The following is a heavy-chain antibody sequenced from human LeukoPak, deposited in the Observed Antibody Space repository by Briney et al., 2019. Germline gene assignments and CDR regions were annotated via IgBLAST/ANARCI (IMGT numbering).Heavy chain of an antibody. CDR1: GFTFSSYS. CDR3: AKDSSGYYKPIDS. J-gene: IGHJ4*02. CDR2: ISGSGSNT. V-gene: IGHV3-23*01. Sequence: GGPLRLSCAASGFTFSSYSMNWVRQAPGKGLEWVSAISGSGSNTYHADSVKGRFTISRDNSKNTVYLQMNSLRAEDTAVYYCAKDSSGYYKPIDSWGQGTLVTVSS. D-gene: IGHD3-22*01.